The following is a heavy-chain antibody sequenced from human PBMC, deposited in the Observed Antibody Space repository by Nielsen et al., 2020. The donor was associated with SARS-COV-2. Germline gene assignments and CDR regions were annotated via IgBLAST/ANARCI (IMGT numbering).Heavy chain of an antibody. D-gene: IGHD6-13*01. J-gene: IGHJ6*03. Sequence: GGSLRLSCEVSGFAFRYYGMHWVRQAPGKGLEWVAVISYDGNNKYYADSVKGRFTISRDNSKNTLYLQMNSLRAEDTAVYYCAKDASSSWDDFYYMDVWGKGTTVTVSS. CDR2: ISYDGNNK. CDR1: GFAFRYYG. CDR3: AKDASSSWDDFYYMDV. V-gene: IGHV3-30*18.